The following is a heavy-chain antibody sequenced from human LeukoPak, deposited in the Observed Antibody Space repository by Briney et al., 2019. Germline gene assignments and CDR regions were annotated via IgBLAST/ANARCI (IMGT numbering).Heavy chain of an antibody. CDR2: INEVGTKE. Sequence: GGSLRLSCAASGFIFGDYWMNWVRQVPGKGLEWVANINEVGTKEDYVDSVRGRFTISRDNAKNTLYLQMNSLRAEDTALYYCATRESSMARTHWGQGTLVTVSS. CDR3: ATRESSMARTH. J-gene: IGHJ4*02. D-gene: IGHD3-10*01. CDR1: GFIFGDYW. V-gene: IGHV3-7*01.